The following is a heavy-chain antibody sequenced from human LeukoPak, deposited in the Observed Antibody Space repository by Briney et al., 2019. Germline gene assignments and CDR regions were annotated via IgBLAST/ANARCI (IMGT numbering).Heavy chain of an antibody. D-gene: IGHD3-3*01. CDR1: GFTFSSYE. Sequence: GGSLRLSCAASGFTFSSYEMNWDRQAPGKGLEWVSYISSSGSTIYYADSVKGRFTISRDNAKNSLYLQMNSLRAEDTAVYYCARVQTFWSGYYTGTSFDYWGQGTLVTVSS. J-gene: IGHJ4*02. CDR3: ARVQTFWSGYYTGTSFDY. CDR2: ISSSGSTI. V-gene: IGHV3-48*03.